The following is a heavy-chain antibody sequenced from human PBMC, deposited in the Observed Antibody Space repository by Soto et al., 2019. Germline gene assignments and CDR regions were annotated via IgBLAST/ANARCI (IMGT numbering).Heavy chain of an antibody. V-gene: IGHV4-34*01. CDR1: GGSFSGYY. CDR2: INHSGST. CDR3: ARGRNHSTFDY. D-gene: IGHD1-1*01. J-gene: IGHJ4*02. Sequence: QVQLQQWGAGLLKPSETLSLTCAVYGGSFSGYYWSGIRQPPGKGLEWIGEINHSGSTNYNPSLKSRVTISVDTSKNQFSLKLSSVTAADTAVYYCARGRNHSTFDYWGQGTLVTVSS.